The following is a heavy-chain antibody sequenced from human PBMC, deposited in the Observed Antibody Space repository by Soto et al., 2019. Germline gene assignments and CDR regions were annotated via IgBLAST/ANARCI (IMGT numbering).Heavy chain of an antibody. J-gene: IGHJ2*01. D-gene: IGHD3-22*01. CDR3: ARSLYDDSTTQSPGWYFDF. CDR1: GYSFTSNW. V-gene: IGHV5-51*01. CDR2: IYPGDSDT. Sequence: PGESLKISCKGSGYSFTSNWIGWVRQLPGKGLEWMGIIYPGDSDTRYSPSFQGQVTISADKSISTAYLQWSSLKASDSAIYYCARSLYDDSTTQSPGWYFDFWGRGTLVPVAS.